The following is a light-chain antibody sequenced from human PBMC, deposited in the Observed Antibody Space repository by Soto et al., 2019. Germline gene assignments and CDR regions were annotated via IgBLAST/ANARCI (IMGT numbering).Light chain of an antibody. CDR2: ATS. V-gene: IGKV3-20*01. CDR1: QSVSRTY. J-gene: IGKJ1*01. CDR3: QQYGRSGT. Sequence: EIVLTQSPGTLSLSPGERATLSCRASQSVSRTYLAWYQQKPVQAPRLLIYATSSRATGIPDRFSGSGSGTDFTLTISILEPEDFAVYYCQQYGRSGTFGQGTKVEIK.